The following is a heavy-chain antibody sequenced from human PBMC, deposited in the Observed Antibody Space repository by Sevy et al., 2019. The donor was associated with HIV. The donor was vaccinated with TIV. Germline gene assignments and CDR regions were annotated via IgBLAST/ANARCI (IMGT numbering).Heavy chain of an antibody. CDR2: IYYTGST. J-gene: IGHJ5*02. CDR1: GGSISSGGYY. V-gene: IGHV4-31*03. CDR3: ARDGGYSYGYWFDP. Sequence: SETLSLTCTVSGGSISSGGYYWSWIRQHPGKGLEWIGSIYYTGSTYYNPSLKSRVTISVDTSKNQFSLKLSSVTAADTALYYCARDGGYSYGYWFDPWGQGTLVTVSS. D-gene: IGHD5-18*01.